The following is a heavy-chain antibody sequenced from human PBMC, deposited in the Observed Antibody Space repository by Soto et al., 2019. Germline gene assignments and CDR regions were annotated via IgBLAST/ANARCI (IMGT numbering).Heavy chain of an antibody. CDR3: AKDGMGIAAAGGYMDV. CDR2: ISYDGSNK. Sequence: VQLVESGGGVVQPGRSLRLSCAASGFTFSSYGMHWVRQAPGKGLEWVAVISYDGSNKYYADSVKGRFTISRDNSKNTLYLQMNSLRAEDTAVYYCAKDGMGIAAAGGYMDVWGKGTTVTVSS. CDR1: GFTFSSYG. D-gene: IGHD6-13*01. V-gene: IGHV3-30*18. J-gene: IGHJ6*03.